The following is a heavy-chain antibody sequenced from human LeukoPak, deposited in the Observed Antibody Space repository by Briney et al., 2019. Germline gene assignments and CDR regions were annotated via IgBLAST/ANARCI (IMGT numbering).Heavy chain of an antibody. CDR2: INHSGST. V-gene: IGHV4-34*01. CDR1: GGSFSGYY. J-gene: IGHJ5*02. D-gene: IGHD2-2*01. CDR3: ARGVCSSTSCYQTWFDP. Sequence: PSETLSLTCAVYGGSFSGYYWSWIRQPPGKGLEWIGEINHSGSTNYNPSLKSRVTISVDTSKNQFSLKLSSVTAADTAVYSCARGVCSSTSCYQTWFDPWGQGTLVTVSS.